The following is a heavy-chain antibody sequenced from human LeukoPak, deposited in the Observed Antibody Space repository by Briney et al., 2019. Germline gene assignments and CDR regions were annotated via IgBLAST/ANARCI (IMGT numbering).Heavy chain of an antibody. CDR1: GFTFDDYG. CDR3: ARAIYVWGSYRPWDY. V-gene: IGHV3-20*04. CDR2: INGNGGTT. J-gene: IGHJ4*02. D-gene: IGHD3-16*02. Sequence: GGSLRLSCAASGFTFDDYGMSWVRQAPGKGLEWVSGINGNGGTTGYVDSVKGRFTISRDNAKNCLYLQMNSLRDEDTALYYCARAIYVWGSYRPWDYWGQGTLVTVSS.